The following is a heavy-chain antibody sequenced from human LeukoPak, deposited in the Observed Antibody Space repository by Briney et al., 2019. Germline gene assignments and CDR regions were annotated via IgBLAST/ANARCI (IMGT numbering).Heavy chain of an antibody. CDR3: ARSLWFGELLNIDY. Sequence: SETLSLTCTVSGGSISSGSYYWSWIRQPAGKGLEWIGRVYYSGSTNYNPSLKSRVTISVDTSKNQFSLKLSSVTAADTAVYYCARSLWFGELLNIDYWGQGTLVTVSS. CDR1: GGSISSGSYY. CDR2: VYYSGST. J-gene: IGHJ4*02. D-gene: IGHD3-10*01. V-gene: IGHV4-61*10.